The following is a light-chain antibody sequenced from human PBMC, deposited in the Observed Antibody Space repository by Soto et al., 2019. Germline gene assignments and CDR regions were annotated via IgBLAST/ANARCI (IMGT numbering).Light chain of an antibody. CDR2: GAS. V-gene: IGKV3-15*01. CDR1: QSVSSK. J-gene: IGKJ1*01. Sequence: EIVMTQSPATLSVSPGEGATLSCRASQSVSSKLAWYQQKPGQAPRLLIYGASTRATGIPARFSGSGSGTEFTLISRCLQTPQSAGYYCHQYNSRLWTSGQGTNVEIK. CDR3: HQYNSRLWT.